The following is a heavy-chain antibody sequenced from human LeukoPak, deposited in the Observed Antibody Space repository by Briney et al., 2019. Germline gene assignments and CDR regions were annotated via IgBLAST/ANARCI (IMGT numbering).Heavy chain of an antibody. CDR2: MYYSGST. J-gene: IGHJ4*02. Sequence: PSETLSLTCTVSGGSISSSNYYWGWVRQPPGKGLEWIGGMYYSGSTYYNPSLKSRVTISGDTSKNQFSLKLTSVTAADTAVYFCARSLPYGQTGYQYDYWGQGTLVTVSS. V-gene: IGHV4-39*01. CDR1: GGSISSSNYY. CDR3: ARSLPYGQTGYQYDY. D-gene: IGHD3-9*01.